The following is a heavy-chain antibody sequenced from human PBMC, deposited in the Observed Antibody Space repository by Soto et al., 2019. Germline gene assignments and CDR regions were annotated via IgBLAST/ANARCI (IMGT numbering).Heavy chain of an antibody. V-gene: IGHV3-23*01. J-gene: IGHJ4*02. CDR1: GFTFSSYV. D-gene: IGHD2-15*01. Sequence: EVQLLESGGNLVQPGGSLRLSCAASGFTFSSYVMSWVRQAPGKGLEWVSTISGSGASIYDADSLKGRFTISRDNSKNTVYLQMNSLRAEDTAVYYCAKDGLASCTGGTCYGSDYWGQGTLVTVSS. CDR3: AKDGLASCTGGTCYGSDY. CDR2: ISGSGASI.